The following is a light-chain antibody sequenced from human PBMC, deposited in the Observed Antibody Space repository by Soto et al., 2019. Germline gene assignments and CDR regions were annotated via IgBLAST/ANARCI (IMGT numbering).Light chain of an antibody. CDR2: GAF. Sequence: DIVLTQSPGTLSSSPGERATLSCRASQSITSSYLAWYQQKPGQAPSLLIFGAFNRATGIPDRFGGSGSGTDFTLTISRLEPEDFAVYYCQQYCSSPRTFGQGTKVEIK. CDR1: QSITSSY. V-gene: IGKV3-20*01. J-gene: IGKJ1*01. CDR3: QQYCSSPRT.